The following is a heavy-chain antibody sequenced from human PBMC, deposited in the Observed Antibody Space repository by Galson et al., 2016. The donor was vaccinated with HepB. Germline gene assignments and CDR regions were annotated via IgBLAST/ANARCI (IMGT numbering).Heavy chain of an antibody. D-gene: IGHD3-9*01. CDR2: ISYDGSNK. CDR3: ASPLFDSTGGLGY. V-gene: IGHV3-30*04. J-gene: IGHJ4*02. Sequence: SLRLSCAASGFTFSSYAMHWVRQAPGKGLEWVAVISYDGSNKYYADSVKGRFTISRDNSKNTPYLQMNSLRAEDTAVYYCASPLFDSTGGLGYWGQGSLVTVSS. CDR1: GFTFSSYA.